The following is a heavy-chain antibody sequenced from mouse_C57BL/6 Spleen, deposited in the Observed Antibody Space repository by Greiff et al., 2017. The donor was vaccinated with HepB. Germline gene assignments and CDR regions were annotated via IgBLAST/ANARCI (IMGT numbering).Heavy chain of an antibody. Sequence: EVKLVESGGGLVKPGGSLNLSCAASGFTFSDYGMHWVRQAPEKGLEWVAYISSGSSTIYYADTVKGRFTISRDNAKNTLFLQMTSLRSEDTAMYYCARGTYWGQGTLVTVSA. V-gene: IGHV5-17*01. CDR3: ARGTY. J-gene: IGHJ3*01. CDR1: GFTFSDYG. CDR2: ISSGSSTI.